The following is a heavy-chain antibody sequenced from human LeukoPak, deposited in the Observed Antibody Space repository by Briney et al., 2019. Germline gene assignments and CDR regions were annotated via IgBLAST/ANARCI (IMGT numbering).Heavy chain of an antibody. D-gene: IGHD3-16*02. CDR2: ISSSGTTI. J-gene: IGHJ4*02. Sequence: PGGSLRLSCAASGFTFSDYYMSWIRQAPGKGLEWVSYISSSGTTISYTDSVKGRFTISRDNAKNSLYLQMNSLRAEDTAVYYCARESSGWDYVWGSYRGPFDYWGQGTLVTVSS. CDR1: GFTFSDYY. CDR3: ARESSGWDYVWGSYRGPFDY. V-gene: IGHV3-11*01.